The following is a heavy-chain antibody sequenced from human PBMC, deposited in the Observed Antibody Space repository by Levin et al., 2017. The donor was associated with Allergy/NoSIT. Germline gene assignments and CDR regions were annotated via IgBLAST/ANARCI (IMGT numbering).Heavy chain of an antibody. CDR3: ARRGRDCSSTKCYFYLDY. Sequence: GSLRLSCKVSGYSFINYWIGWVRRMPGKGLEWVGIIYPGDSDTIYSPSFQGQVTISADNSITTAYLQWSSLKASDTATYYCARRGRDCSSTKCYFYLDYWGQGTRVTVSS. J-gene: IGHJ4*02. CDR1: GYSFINYW. CDR2: IYPGDSDT. D-gene: IGHD2-2*01. V-gene: IGHV5-51*01.